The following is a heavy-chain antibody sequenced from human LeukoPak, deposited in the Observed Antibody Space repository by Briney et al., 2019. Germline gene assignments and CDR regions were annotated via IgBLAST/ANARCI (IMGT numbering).Heavy chain of an antibody. J-gene: IGHJ4*02. Sequence: SQTLSLTCTVSGGSISSGGHYWYWIRQHPGKGLEWIGYIYYSGSTYYNPSLKSRVTISVDTYKNQFSLKLSSVTAADTAVYYCARERAAAVDYWGQGTLVTVSS. CDR2: IYYSGST. V-gene: IGHV4-31*03. CDR3: ARERAAAVDY. CDR1: GGSISSGGHY. D-gene: IGHD6-25*01.